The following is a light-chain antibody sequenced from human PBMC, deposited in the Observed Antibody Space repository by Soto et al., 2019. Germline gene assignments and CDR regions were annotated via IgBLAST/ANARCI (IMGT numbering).Light chain of an antibody. CDR1: SSDIGSNT. CDR3: ATWDDSLSGL. Sequence: QSVLTQPPSASGTPGQRVTISCSGGSSDIGSNTVNWYQQLPGSAPKLLIYSNTHRPSGVPDRFSGSTSGTSASLAISGLQSEDEADYYCATWDDSLSGLFGGGTNLTVL. CDR2: SNT. V-gene: IGLV1-44*01. J-gene: IGLJ2*01.